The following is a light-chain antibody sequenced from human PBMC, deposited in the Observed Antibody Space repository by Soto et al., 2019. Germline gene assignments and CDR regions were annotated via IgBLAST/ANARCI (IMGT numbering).Light chain of an antibody. J-gene: IGKJ4*01. CDR3: QQRAYWPLI. V-gene: IGKV3-11*01. Sequence: EIVMTQFPATLSLSPGEGAALSCRANQTISTYLAWYQQKPGRPPRLLIYDASNRATGIPTRFSGSGSGTDFTLIISNLESEDSAVYYCQQRAYWPLIFGGGTKVEI. CDR2: DAS. CDR1: QTISTY.